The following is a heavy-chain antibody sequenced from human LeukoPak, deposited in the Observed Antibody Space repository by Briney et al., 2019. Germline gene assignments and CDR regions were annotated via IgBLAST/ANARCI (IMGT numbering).Heavy chain of an antibody. V-gene: IGHV3-74*01. D-gene: IGHD5-24*01. J-gene: IGHJ4*02. CDR3: ARVRDGYNYFDC. CDR2: ISSDGGGT. Sequence: GGSLRLSCAASGVTFSSYWMHWVRQAPGKGLVWVSRISSDGGGTSYADSVKGRFTISRDNAKNTLYLQMNSLRAEDTAVYYCARVRDGYNYFDCWGQGTLVTVSS. CDR1: GVTFSSYW.